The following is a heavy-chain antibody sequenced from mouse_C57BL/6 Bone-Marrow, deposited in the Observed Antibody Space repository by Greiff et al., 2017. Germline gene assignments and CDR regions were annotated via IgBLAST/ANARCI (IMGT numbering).Heavy chain of an antibody. V-gene: IGHV1-62-2*01. D-gene: IGHD2-4*01. Sequence: VQLQQSGAELVKPGASVKLSCKASGYIFTEYCIHWVKQRSGQGLEWIGWFYPGSGSIKYNERFKDKATLTADKSSNTGYMELSRLTSEDSAVYFCARHERYYDYEGYFDYWGQGTTLTVSS. CDR1: GYIFTEYC. CDR3: ARHERYYDYEGYFDY. J-gene: IGHJ2*01. CDR2: FYPGSGSI.